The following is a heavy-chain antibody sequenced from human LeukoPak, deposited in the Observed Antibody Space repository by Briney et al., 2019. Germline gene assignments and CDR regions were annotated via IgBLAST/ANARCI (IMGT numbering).Heavy chain of an antibody. CDR1: GGSIDSHY. CDR3: ARGLSIAMIVRWFDP. J-gene: IGHJ5*02. Sequence: SETLSLTCTVSGGSIDSHYWSWIRQPPGKGLEGSGYISYNGNTNYNPYLKSRITISVDSSKNQFSLKMNSVTAADTAIYYCARGLSIAMIVRWFDPWGQGTLVTVSS. D-gene: IGHD3-22*01. V-gene: IGHV4-59*11. CDR2: ISYNGNT.